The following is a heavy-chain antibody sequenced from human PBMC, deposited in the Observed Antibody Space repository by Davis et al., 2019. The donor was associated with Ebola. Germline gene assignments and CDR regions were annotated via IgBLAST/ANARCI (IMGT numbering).Heavy chain of an antibody. CDR1: GFTVSSNY. D-gene: IGHD3-10*01. J-gene: IGHJ4*02. CDR3: AVWFGPFFDY. Sequence: GESLKISCAASGFTVSSNYMSWVRQAPGKGLEWVSVIYSGGSTYYADSVKGRFTISRDNSKNTLYLQMNSLRAEDTAVYYCAVWFGPFFDYWGQGTLVTVSS. CDR2: IYSGGST. V-gene: IGHV3-53*01.